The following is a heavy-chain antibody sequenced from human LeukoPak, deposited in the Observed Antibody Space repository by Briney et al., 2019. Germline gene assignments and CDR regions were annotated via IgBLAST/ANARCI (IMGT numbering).Heavy chain of an antibody. CDR1: GYTFTSYY. D-gene: IGHD3-10*01. CDR3: ARETNLIWFGEENAFDI. Sequence: ASVKVSCKASGYTFTSYYMHWVRQAPGQGLEWMGWINPNSGGTNYAQKFQGRVTMTRDTSISTAYMELSRLRSDDTAVYYCARETNLIWFGEENAFDIWGQGTMVTVSS. J-gene: IGHJ3*02. V-gene: IGHV1-2*02. CDR2: INPNSGGT.